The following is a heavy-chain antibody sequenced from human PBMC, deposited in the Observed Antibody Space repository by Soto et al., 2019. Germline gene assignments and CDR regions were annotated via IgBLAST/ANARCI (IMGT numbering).Heavy chain of an antibody. CDR1: GFSLSTSGVG. Sequence: QITLKESGPTLVKPTQTLTLTCTFSGFSLSTSGVGVGWIRQPPGKALEWLALIYWDDDKRYSPSLKSRLTTXKXPAKHQLVLTMTNIDPVDTATYYCAHDANTATPMVKTYYFDYWGQGTLVTVSS. V-gene: IGHV2-5*02. CDR3: AHDANTATPMVKTYYFDY. CDR2: IYWDDDK. J-gene: IGHJ4*02. D-gene: IGHD5-18*01.